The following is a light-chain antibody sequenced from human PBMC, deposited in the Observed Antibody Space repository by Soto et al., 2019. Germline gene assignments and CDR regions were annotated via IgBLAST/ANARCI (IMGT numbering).Light chain of an antibody. CDR1: SSDVGRYNR. J-gene: IGLJ3*02. CDR2: EVT. V-gene: IGLV2-18*02. CDR3: NSFTSGNTWV. Sequence: QSALTQPPSVSGSPGQSVTISCTGTSSDVGRYNRVSWYQQPPGTTPKLIIYEVTNRPSGVPDRFSGSKSGNTASLTISGLQAEDEADYYCNSFTSGNTWVFGGGTKLTVL.